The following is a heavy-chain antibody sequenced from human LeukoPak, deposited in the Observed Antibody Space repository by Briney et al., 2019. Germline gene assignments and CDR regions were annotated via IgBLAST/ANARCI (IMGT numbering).Heavy chain of an antibody. CDR2: IYYTGST. CDR3: ARGGRTIFGVVIVKCGMDV. D-gene: IGHD3-3*01. Sequence: PSETLSLTCTVSGDSVSSSSYYWSWFRQPPGEGLEWIGYIYYTGSTNYNFSLKSRVTISVGTSKNQFSLKLSSVTAADTAVYYCARGGRTIFGVVIVKCGMDVWGQGTTVTVSS. J-gene: IGHJ6*02. CDR1: GDSVSSSSYY. V-gene: IGHV4-61*01.